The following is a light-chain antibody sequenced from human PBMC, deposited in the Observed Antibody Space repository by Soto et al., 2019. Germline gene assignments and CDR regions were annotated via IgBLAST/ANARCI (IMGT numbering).Light chain of an antibody. CDR3: GTWDNSLSAGV. J-gene: IGLJ3*02. CDR2: DNN. CDR1: SSNIGKNY. Sequence: QSVLTQPPSVSAAPGQKVTISCSGRSSNIGKNYVSWYQQLPGTAPKLLIYDNNERPSGIPDRFSGSKSGTSATLGIAGLQTGDEADYYCGTWDNSLSAGVFGGGTKLTVL. V-gene: IGLV1-51*01.